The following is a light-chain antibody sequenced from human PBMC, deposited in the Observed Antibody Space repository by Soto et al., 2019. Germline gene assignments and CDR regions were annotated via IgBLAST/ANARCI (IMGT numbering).Light chain of an antibody. CDR1: QSISSH. J-gene: IGKJ1*01. CDR3: QQSYSNPTWT. Sequence: DIQITQSPSSLSASVGDRVTITCRASQSISSHLNWYQQKPGEAPTLLVYDSSTLQSGVPSRFSGSGFGAEFTLTVSSLQPEDFATYYCQQSYSNPTWTFGQGTKVDIK. CDR2: DSS. V-gene: IGKV1-39*01.